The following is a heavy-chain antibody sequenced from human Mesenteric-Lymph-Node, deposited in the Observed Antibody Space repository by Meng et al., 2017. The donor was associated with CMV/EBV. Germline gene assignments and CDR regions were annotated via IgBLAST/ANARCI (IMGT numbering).Heavy chain of an antibody. V-gene: IGHV4-34*01. J-gene: IGHJ1*01. CDR2: IKENGIP. Sequence: EQQPQWGGERVKPSEALSHTVAVSGGDRSGHHGTWVRQSPGKGLEWSGEIKENGIPKYNPSRKSRLILSRDDSNSQIALKLSSVTAADTAVYYCAWGPIVVRFLGNGYFQDWGQGTLVTVSS. CDR1: GGDRSGHH. CDR3: AWGPIVVRFLGNGYFQD. D-gene: IGHD3-3*01.